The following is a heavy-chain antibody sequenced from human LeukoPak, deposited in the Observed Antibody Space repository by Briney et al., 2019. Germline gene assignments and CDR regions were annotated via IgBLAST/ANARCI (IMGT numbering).Heavy chain of an antibody. Sequence: GGSLRLSCAASGFTFSNYWMHWVRQAPGKGLVWVSRINSDGSSTRYADSVKGRFTISRDNAKNTLSLQMNSLRAEDTALYYCAREAPNHYYYYMDVWGKGTTVTVSS. J-gene: IGHJ6*03. CDR1: GFTFSNYW. CDR3: AREAPNHYYYYMDV. V-gene: IGHV3-74*01. CDR2: INSDGSST.